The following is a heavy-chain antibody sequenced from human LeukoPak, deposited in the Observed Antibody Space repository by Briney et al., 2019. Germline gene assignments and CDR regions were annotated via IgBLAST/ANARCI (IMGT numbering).Heavy chain of an antibody. CDR3: ARRNNFDY. J-gene: IGHJ4*02. CDR1: GSTLSDWW. Sequence: PGGSLRLSCAASGSTLSDWWMSWVRQAPGKGLEWVANIKEDGSVKSYVGSVKGRFTISRDNAKKSLYLQMSSLRAEDTAVYYCARRNNFDYWGQGTLVTVPS. V-gene: IGHV3-7*01. D-gene: IGHD2/OR15-2a*01. CDR2: IKEDGSVK.